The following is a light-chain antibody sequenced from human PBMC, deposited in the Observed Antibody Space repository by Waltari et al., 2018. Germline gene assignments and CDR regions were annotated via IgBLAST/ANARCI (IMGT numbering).Light chain of an antibody. V-gene: IGKV3-20*01. CDR3: QQYGRSPPGGSLT. CDR2: HTS. J-gene: IGKJ4*01. Sequence: EIVLTQSPGTLSLSPGERASLSCRASQSLSNNYLAWYQQKPGQAPRLLIYHTSSRGTGIPDRFSGSGSVTDFTLTISRLEPEDFAVYYCQQYGRSPPGGSLTFGGGTKVAIK. CDR1: QSLSNNY.